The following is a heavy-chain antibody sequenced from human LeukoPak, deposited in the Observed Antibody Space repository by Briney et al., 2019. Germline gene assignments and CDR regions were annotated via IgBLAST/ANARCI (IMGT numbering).Heavy chain of an antibody. CDR2: ISAYNGNT. J-gene: IGHJ6*03. V-gene: IGHV1-18*01. D-gene: IGHD4-23*01. CDR1: GYTFTSYG. CDR3: AREIPPLATVITKYYQYFMDV. Sequence: ASVKVSCKASGYTFTSYGISWVRQAPGQGLEWMGWISAYNGNTNYAQKLQGRVTMTTDTSTSTAYMELRSLRSDDTAVYYRAREIPPLATVITKYYQYFMDVWGKGTTVTVSS.